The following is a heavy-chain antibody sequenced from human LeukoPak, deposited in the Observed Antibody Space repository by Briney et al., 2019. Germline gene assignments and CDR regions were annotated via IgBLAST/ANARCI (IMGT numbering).Heavy chain of an antibody. Sequence: PSETLSLTCTVSGGSISSYYWSWIRQPAGKGLEWIGRIYTSGSTNYNPSLKSRVTISADKSKNQFSLKLSSVTAADTAVYYCARANSGSYSPYYYYYMDVWGKGTTVTVSS. J-gene: IGHJ6*03. CDR2: IYTSGST. V-gene: IGHV4-4*07. CDR1: GGSISSYY. D-gene: IGHD1-26*01. CDR3: ARANSGSYSPYYYYYMDV.